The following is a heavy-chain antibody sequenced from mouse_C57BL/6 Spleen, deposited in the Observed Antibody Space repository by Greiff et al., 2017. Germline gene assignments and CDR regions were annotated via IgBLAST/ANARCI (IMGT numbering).Heavy chain of an antibody. CDR3: VRDGHYGSSYGYFDV. Sequence: EVQLVESGGGLVQPKGSLKLSCAASGFTFNTYAMHWVRQAPGKGLEWVARIRSKSSNYATYYADSVKDRFTISRDDSQSMLYLQMNNLKTEDTAMYYCVRDGHYGSSYGYFDVWGTGTTVTVSS. J-gene: IGHJ1*03. CDR2: IRSKSSNYAT. V-gene: IGHV10-3*01. CDR1: GFTFNTYA. D-gene: IGHD1-1*01.